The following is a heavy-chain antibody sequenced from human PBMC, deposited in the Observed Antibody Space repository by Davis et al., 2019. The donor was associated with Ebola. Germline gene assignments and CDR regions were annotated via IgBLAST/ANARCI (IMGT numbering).Heavy chain of an antibody. J-gene: IGHJ6*02. V-gene: IGHV1-18*01. Sequence: ASVKVSCKASGITFSSHVITWVRQAPGQGLEWMGWISGYTAHTYVTPSLEGRVTLSTDTSTRTVYMELRSLRSDDTAVYYCARGWSGSYYYYGMDVWGQGTTVTVSS. CDR1: GITFSSHV. CDR3: ARGWSGSYYYYGMDV. D-gene: IGHD1-26*01. CDR2: ISGYTAHT.